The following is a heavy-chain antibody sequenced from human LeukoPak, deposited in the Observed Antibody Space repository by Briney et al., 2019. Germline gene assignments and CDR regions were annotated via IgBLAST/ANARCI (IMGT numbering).Heavy chain of an antibody. CDR1: GGSISSYY. V-gene: IGHV4-59*08. J-gene: IGHJ4*02. CDR2: IYYSGST. D-gene: IGHD6-13*01. CDR3: ARAPVLYSSSWFDY. Sequence: PSETLSLTCTVSGGSISSYYWSWIRQPPGKGLEWIGYIYYSGSTNYNPSLKSRVTISVDTSKNQFSLKLSSVTAADTAVYYCARAPVLYSSSWFDYWGQGTLVTVSS.